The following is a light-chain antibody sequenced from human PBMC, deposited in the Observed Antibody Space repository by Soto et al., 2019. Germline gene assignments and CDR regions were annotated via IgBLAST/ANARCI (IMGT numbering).Light chain of an antibody. Sequence: EIVLTQSPATLSLSPRERATLSCRASQSVRSYLVWYQQKPGQAPRLLIYDAFKRATGIPARFSGSGSGTDFTLTISSLEPEDFAVYYCQHRSAWPITFGGGTKVEIK. V-gene: IGKV3-11*01. CDR3: QHRSAWPIT. CDR1: QSVRSY. CDR2: DAF. J-gene: IGKJ4*01.